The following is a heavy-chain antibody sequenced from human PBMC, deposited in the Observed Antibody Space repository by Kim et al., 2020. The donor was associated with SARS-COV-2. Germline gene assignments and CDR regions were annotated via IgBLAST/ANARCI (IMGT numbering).Heavy chain of an antibody. CDR2: IYYSGST. CDR3: ARGPYRGWSLHPFDY. J-gene: IGHJ4*02. V-gene: IGHV4-59*01. CDR1: GGSISSYY. D-gene: IGHD6-19*01. Sequence: SETLSLTCTVSGGSISSYYWSWIRQPPGKGLEWIGYIYYSGSTNYNPSLKSRVTISVDTSKNQFSLKLSSVTAADTAVYYCARGPYRGWSLHPFDYWGQGTLVTVSS.